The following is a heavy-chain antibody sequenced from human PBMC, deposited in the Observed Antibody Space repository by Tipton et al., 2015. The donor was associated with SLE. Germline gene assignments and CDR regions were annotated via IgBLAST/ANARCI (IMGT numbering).Heavy chain of an antibody. Sequence: TLSLTCTVSGGSISSYYWSWIRQPPGKGLEWIGYIYYSGSTNYNPSLKSRVTISVDTSKNQFSLKLSSVTAADTAVYYCARAAGIVVVVAAGYFDLWGRGTLVTVSS. J-gene: IGHJ2*01. CDR3: ARAAGIVVVVAAGYFDL. D-gene: IGHD2-15*01. CDR1: GGSISSYY. V-gene: IGHV4-59*01. CDR2: IYYSGST.